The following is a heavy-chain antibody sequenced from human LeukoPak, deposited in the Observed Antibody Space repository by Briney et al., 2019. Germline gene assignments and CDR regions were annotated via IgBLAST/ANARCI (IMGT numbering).Heavy chain of an antibody. J-gene: IGHJ4*02. Sequence: GGSLRLSCAASGFTFSSYSMNWVRQAPGKGLEWVSSISSSSSYIYYADSVKGRFTISRDNSKNTLYLQMNSLRGEDTAVYYCAKSTAPAGYYLDYWGQGILVTVSS. CDR2: ISSSSSYI. D-gene: IGHD2-2*01. CDR1: GFTFSSYS. V-gene: IGHV3-21*01. CDR3: AKSTAPAGYYLDY.